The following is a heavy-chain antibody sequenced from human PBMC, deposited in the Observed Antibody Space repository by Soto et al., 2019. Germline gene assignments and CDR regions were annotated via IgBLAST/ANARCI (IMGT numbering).Heavy chain of an antibody. CDR1: GGSITTSVL. J-gene: IGHJ4*02. Sequence: TSETLSLTCDVSGGSITTSVLWTWVRQFPGRGREWIGEIAHDGHTNYNPSLSGRVTMSXXXXXXQXSXKXXPVNAADTAVYFCAGGRDYDYWGQGTLVTVS. CDR2: IAHDGHT. CDR3: AGGRDYDY. V-gene: IGHV4-4*02. D-gene: IGHD1-26*01.